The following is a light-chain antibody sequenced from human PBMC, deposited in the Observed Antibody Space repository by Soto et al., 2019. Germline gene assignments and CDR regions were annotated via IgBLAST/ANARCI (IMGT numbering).Light chain of an antibody. CDR1: QRISSW. V-gene: IGKV1-5*03. J-gene: IGKJ1*01. Sequence: DIQMTQSPSTLSASVGDRVTITCRASQRISSWLAWYQQKPGKAPKLLIYKASSLGSGVPSRFIGRGSGTDFTLTISSLQPDVFATYDCQQYNSYSQTFGQGTKVESK. CDR3: QQYNSYSQT. CDR2: KAS.